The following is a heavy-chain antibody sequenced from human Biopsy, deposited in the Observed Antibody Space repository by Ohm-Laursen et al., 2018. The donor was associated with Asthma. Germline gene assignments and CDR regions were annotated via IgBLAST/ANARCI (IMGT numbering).Heavy chain of an antibody. V-gene: IGHV3-30*18. CDR3: AKWDTYYDFWSGYYTRYNYYYYGMDV. Sequence: SLRLSCAAPGFTFSSYGMHWVRQAPGKGLEWVAVISYDGSKKYYADSVKGRFTISRDNSKNTLYLQMNSLRAEDTAVYYCAKWDTYYDFWSGYYTRYNYYYYGMDVWGQGTTVTVSS. CDR1: GFTFSSYG. J-gene: IGHJ6*02. D-gene: IGHD3-3*01. CDR2: ISYDGSKK.